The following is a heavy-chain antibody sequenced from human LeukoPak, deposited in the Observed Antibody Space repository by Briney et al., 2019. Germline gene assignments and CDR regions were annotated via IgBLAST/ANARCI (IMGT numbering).Heavy chain of an antibody. J-gene: IGHJ4*02. CDR2: INHSGST. V-gene: IGHV4-34*01. Sequence: SETLSLTCAVSGGSFSGYYWSWIRQPPGKGLEWIGEINHSGSTNYNPSPKSRVTISVDTSKNQFSLKLSSVTAADTAVYYCARGSVDTAMGDFDYWGQGTLVTVSS. CDR1: GGSFSGYY. D-gene: IGHD5-18*01. CDR3: ARGSVDTAMGDFDY.